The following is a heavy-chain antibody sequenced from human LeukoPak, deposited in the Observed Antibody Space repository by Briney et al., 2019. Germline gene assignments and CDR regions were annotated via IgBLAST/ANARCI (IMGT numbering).Heavy chain of an antibody. CDR2: IYHSGNT. J-gene: IGHJ4*02. CDR3: ASTHRAAAAGRFDS. CDR1: GASMSSNY. Sequence: KASETLSLTCSVSGASMSSNYWSWLPQPPGKGLEWIGYIYHSGNTNYSPSLESRVTMSVDASKNQFSLRVHFVSAADTAVYYCASTHRAAAAGRFDSWGQGTLVTVSS. D-gene: IGHD6-25*01. V-gene: IGHV4-4*09.